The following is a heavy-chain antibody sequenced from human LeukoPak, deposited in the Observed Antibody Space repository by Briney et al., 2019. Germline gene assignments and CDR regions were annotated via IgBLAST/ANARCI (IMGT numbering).Heavy chain of an antibody. D-gene: IGHD3-16*01. CDR3: XXXXSRYVGFDY. Sequence: AGGSLRLSCAASGFTFSSYAMSWVRQAPGKGLEWVSAISGSGGSTYYADSVKGRFTISRDNSKNTLYLQMNSLRAEDTAVYYXXXXXSRYVGFDYWGQGTLVTVSS. CDR1: GFTFSSYA. J-gene: IGHJ4*02. V-gene: IGHV3-23*01. CDR2: ISGSGGST.